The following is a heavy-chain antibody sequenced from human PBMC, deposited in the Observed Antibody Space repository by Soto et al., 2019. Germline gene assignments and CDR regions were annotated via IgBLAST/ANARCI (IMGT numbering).Heavy chain of an antibody. J-gene: IGHJ6*02. CDR1: GFTFSSYW. D-gene: IGHD5-18*01. CDR3: ARVGYSYGMDV. V-gene: IGHV3-74*01. Sequence: GGSLRLSCAASGFTFSSYWMYWVRQVPGKGLVWVSRINSDGSSTSYADSVKGRFTISRDNAKNTLYLQMNSLRAEDTAVYNCARVGYSYGMDVWGQGTTVTVSS. CDR2: INSDGSST.